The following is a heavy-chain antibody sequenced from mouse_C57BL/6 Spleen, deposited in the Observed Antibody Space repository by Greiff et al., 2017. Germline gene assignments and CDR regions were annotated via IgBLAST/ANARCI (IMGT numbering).Heavy chain of an antibody. CDR3: ARSRITTVVANYYAMDY. V-gene: IGHV1-53*01. Sequence: QVQLQQPGTELVKPGASVKLSCKASGYTFTSYWMHWVKQRPGQGLEWIGNINPSNGGTNYNEKFKSKATLTVDKSSSTAYMQLSSLTSEDSAVYDCARSRITTVVANYYAMDYWGQGTSVTVSS. CDR2: INPSNGGT. J-gene: IGHJ4*01. CDR1: GYTFTSYW. D-gene: IGHD1-1*01.